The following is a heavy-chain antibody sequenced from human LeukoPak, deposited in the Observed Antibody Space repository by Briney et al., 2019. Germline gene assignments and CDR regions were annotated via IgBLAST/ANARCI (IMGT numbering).Heavy chain of an antibody. J-gene: IGHJ6*02. V-gene: IGHV4-59*01. CDR1: GGSISSYY. CDR3: ARTIYGAYYYYGMDV. Sequence: SETLSLTCTVSGGSISSYYWSWIRQPPGKGLEWIGYIYYSGSTNYNPSLKSRVTISVGTSKNQFSLKLSSVTAADTAVYYCARTIYGAYYYYGMDVWGQGTTVTVSS. D-gene: IGHD4-17*01. CDR2: IYYSGST.